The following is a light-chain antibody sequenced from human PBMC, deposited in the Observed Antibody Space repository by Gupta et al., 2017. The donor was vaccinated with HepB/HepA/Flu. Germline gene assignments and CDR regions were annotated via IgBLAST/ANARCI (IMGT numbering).Light chain of an antibody. CDR3: GTWDSTSWV. J-gene: IGLJ3*02. Sequence: QSAFSQPPSVSPAPGQNVTLPCSGSSSNIGIHYLSWYQQLPGTAPKLLIFDNNKRPSGIPDRCSGSTSGTSATLDITVLQTGDEADYYCGTWDSTSWVFGGGTKVTVL. CDR2: DNN. V-gene: IGLV1-51*01. CDR1: SSNIGIHY.